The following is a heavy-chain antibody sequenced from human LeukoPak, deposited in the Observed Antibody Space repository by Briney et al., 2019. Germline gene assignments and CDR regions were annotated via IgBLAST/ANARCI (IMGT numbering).Heavy chain of an antibody. J-gene: IGHJ6*02. CDR1: GFTVSSNY. CDR3: ARDYMVRGVIYYYYYGMDV. D-gene: IGHD3-10*01. V-gene: IGHV3-53*01. Sequence: GGSLRLSCAASGFTVSSNYMSWVRQAPGKGLEWVSVIYSGGSTYYADPVKGRFTTSRDNSKNTLYLQMNSLRAEDTAVYYCARDYMVRGVIYYYYYGMDVWGQGTTVTVSS. CDR2: IYSGGST.